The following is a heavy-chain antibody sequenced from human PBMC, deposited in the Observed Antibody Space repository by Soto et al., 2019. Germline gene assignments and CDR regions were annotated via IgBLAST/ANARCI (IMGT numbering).Heavy chain of an antibody. D-gene: IGHD3-9*01. Sequence: QLQLQESGPGLVKPSETLSLTCTVSGGSISSSSYYWGWIRQPPGKGLEWIGSIYYSGSTYYNPSLKSRVTISVDTSKNPFSLKLSSVPAADTAVYSCARCSEMFDWLLSYFDYWGQGTLVTVSS. CDR1: GGSISSSSYY. V-gene: IGHV4-39*01. CDR2: IYYSGST. J-gene: IGHJ4*02. CDR3: ARCSEMFDWLLSYFDY.